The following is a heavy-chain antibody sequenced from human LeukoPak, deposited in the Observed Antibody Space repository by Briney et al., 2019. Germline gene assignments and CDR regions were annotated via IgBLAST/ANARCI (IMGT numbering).Heavy chain of an antibody. CDR3: ARDKGTGTTGWFDP. CDR1: GFTFSSYS. Sequence: GGSLRLSCAASGFTFSSYSMNWVRQAPGKGLEWVSSISSSSSCIYYADSVKGRFTISRDNAKNSLYLQMNSLRAEDTAVYYCARDKGTGTTGWFDPWGQGTLVTVSS. J-gene: IGHJ5*02. D-gene: IGHD1-1*01. CDR2: ISSSSSCI. V-gene: IGHV3-21*01.